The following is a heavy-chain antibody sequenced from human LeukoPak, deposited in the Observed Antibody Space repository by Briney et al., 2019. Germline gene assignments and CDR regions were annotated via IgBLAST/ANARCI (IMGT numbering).Heavy chain of an antibody. D-gene: IGHD2-15*01. CDR2: ISSSGSTI. J-gene: IGHJ5*02. V-gene: IGHV3-11*01. Sequence: GGSLRLSCAASGFTFSDYYMSWVRQAPGKGLEWVSYISSSGSTIYYGDSVKGRFTISRDNAKNSMYLQMHSLRAEDTAVYYCAKDSDDGSIVVVVTYNHWGQGTLVIVSS. CDR1: GFTFSDYY. CDR3: AKDSDDGSIVVVVTYNH.